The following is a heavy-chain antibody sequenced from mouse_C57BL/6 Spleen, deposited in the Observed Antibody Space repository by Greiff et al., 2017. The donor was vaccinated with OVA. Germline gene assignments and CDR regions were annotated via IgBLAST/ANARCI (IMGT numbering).Heavy chain of an antibody. Sequence: VKLQQSGAELARPGASVKLSCKASGYTFTSYGISWVKQRTGQGLEWIGEIYPRSGNTYYNEKFKGKATLTADKSSSTAYMELRSLTSEDSAVYFCAKGDYGNFGFDYWGQGTTLTVSS. D-gene: IGHD2-1*01. V-gene: IGHV1-81*01. CDR2: IYPRSGNT. J-gene: IGHJ2*01. CDR3: AKGDYGNFGFDY. CDR1: GYTFTSYG.